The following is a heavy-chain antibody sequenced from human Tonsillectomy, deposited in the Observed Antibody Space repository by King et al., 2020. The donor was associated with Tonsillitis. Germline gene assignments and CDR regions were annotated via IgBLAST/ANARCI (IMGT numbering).Heavy chain of an antibody. D-gene: IGHD3/OR15-3a*01. CDR1: GYRFSTHW. CDR2: IDPSDSYT. CDR3: ARIRGWTPGAFEI. V-gene: IGHV5-10-1*03. J-gene: IGHJ3*02. Sequence: QLVQSGAEARKPGDSLRISCTGSGYRFSTHWITWVRQMPGKGLPWMGRIDPSDSYTNYSPSFQGHVTISADNSVSTAYLQWNSLKASDTAMYYCARIRGWTPGAFEIWGQGTMVTVSS.